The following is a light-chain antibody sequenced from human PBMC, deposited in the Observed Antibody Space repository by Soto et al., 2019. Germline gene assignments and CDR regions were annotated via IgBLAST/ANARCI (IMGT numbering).Light chain of an antibody. CDR2: VND. V-gene: IGLV1-44*01. Sequence: QSVLTQPPSACGTPGHRGTISFSGGSSNMGTNTVSWYQQVPGTAPKFIIYVNDQRHSGFPCLFAGCNYGTSASLAISGILPEDEAASYCVEWDDSLNGHVFGTGTKVTVL. J-gene: IGLJ1*01. CDR3: VEWDDSLNGHV. CDR1: SSNMGTNT.